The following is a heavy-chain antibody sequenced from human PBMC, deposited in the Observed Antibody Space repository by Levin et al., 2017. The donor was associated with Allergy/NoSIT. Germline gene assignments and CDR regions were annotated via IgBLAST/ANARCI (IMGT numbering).Heavy chain of an antibody. J-gene: IGHJ4*02. CDR1: GYSFTNYW. CDR2: IYPEDSDT. Sequence: GESLKISCKTSGYSFTNYWIGWVRQMPGKGLEWMGLIYPEDSDTRYSPSFRGQVTISADKSITTAYLHWSSLKASDTAMYYCVRRGGSGYSIYYWGRGTLVTVSS. V-gene: IGHV5-51*01. D-gene: IGHD6-25*01. CDR3: VRRGGSGYSIYY.